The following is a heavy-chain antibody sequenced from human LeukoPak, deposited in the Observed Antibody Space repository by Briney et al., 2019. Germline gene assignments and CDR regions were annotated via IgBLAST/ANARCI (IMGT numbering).Heavy chain of an antibody. D-gene: IGHD6-6*01. J-gene: IGHJ4*02. CDR3: ASTSSSYYFDY. CDR1: GGSISSYY. V-gene: IGHV4-4*07. CDR2: IYTSGST. Sequence: PPETLSLTCTVSGGSISSYYWSWIRQPAGKGLEWIGRIYTSGSTNYNPSLKSRVTMSVDTSKNQFSLQLSSVTAADTAVYYCASTSSSYYFDYWGQGTLVTVSS.